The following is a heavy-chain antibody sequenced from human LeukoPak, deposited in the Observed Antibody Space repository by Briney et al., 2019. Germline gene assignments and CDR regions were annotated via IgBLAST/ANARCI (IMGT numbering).Heavy chain of an antibody. V-gene: IGHV3-30-3*01. CDR1: GFTFSSYA. CDR3: ARDEARDGGNFPGHY. D-gene: IGHD4-23*01. J-gene: IGHJ4*02. Sequence: PGRSLRLSCAASGFTFSSYAMHWVRQAPGKGLEWVAVISYDGSNKYYADSVKGRFTISRDNSKNTLYLQMNSLRAEDTAVYYCARDEARDGGNFPGHYWGQGTLVTVSS. CDR2: ISYDGSNK.